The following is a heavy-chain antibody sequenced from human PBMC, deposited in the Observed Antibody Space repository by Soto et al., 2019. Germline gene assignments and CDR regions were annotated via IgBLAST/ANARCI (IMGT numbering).Heavy chain of an antibody. CDR1: GFTFSSYS. V-gene: IGHV3-21*01. CDR2: ISSSSSYI. J-gene: IGHJ3*02. CDR3: ARDLSDVVAATPGSWNAFDI. D-gene: IGHD2-15*01. Sequence: GGSLRLSCAASGFTFSSYSMNWVRQAPGKGLEWVSSISSSSSYIYYADSVKGRFTISRDNAKNSLYLQMNSLRAEDTAVYYCARDLSDVVAATPGSWNAFDIWGQGTMVTVSS.